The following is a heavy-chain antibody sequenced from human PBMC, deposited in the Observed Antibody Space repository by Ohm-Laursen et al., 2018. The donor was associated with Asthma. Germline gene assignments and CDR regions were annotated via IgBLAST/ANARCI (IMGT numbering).Heavy chain of an antibody. Sequence: SLRLSCTASGFTFSNQAMSWVRQAPGKGLEWVGRIKSKTDGGTTDYAAPVKGRFTISRDDSKNTLYLQMNSLKTEDTAVYYCTTGGWELQPSFDYWGQGTLVTVSS. CDR1: GFTFSNQA. J-gene: IGHJ4*02. CDR2: IKSKTDGGTT. V-gene: IGHV3-15*01. CDR3: TTGGWELQPSFDY. D-gene: IGHD1-26*01.